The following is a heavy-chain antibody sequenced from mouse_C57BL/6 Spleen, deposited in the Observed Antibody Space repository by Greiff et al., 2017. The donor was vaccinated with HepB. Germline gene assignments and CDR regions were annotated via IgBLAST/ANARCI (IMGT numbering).Heavy chain of an antibody. CDR3: ARPVYYGSSSFAY. CDR1: GFTFSDYG. J-gene: IGHJ3*01. D-gene: IGHD1-1*01. CDR2: ISSGSSTI. V-gene: IGHV5-17*01. Sequence: EVQRVESGGGLVKPGGSLKLSCAASGFTFSDYGMHWVRQAPEKGLEWVAYISSGSSTIYYADTVKGRFTISRDNAKNTLFLQMTSLRSEDTAMYYCARPVYYGSSSFAYWGQGTLVTVSA.